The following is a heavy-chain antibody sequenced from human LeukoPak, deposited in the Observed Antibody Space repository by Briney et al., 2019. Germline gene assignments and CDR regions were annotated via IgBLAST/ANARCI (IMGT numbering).Heavy chain of an antibody. V-gene: IGHV3-21*01. J-gene: IGHJ5*02. Sequence: GGSLRLSCAASGFTFSYYTMNWVLQAPGKGLEWVSSINSIGSYMYYADSVKGRFTISRGNAKDSLYLQMSSLRAEDTAVYYCARDDVAWNDVHWFDPWGQGTLVTVSS. CDR3: ARDDVAWNDVHWFDP. D-gene: IGHD1-1*01. CDR2: INSIGSYM. CDR1: GFTFSYYT.